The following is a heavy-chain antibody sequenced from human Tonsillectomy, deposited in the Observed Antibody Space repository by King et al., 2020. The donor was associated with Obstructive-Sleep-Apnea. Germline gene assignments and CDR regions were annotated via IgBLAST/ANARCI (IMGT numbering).Heavy chain of an antibody. J-gene: IGHJ4*02. V-gene: IGHV4-59*01. CDR1: GGSLSGDY. CDR2: IHYSGSS. D-gene: IGHD3-22*01. CDR3: ARVNYYDSSGYILDY. Sequence: VQLQESGPGVVKPSETLSLTCTVSGGSLSGDYLSWIRQPPRKGLEWIGYIHYSGSSNYNPSLKSRVTLSADTSKNQFFLRLSSVTAADTAVYFCARVNYYDSSGYILDYWGQGTLVTVSS.